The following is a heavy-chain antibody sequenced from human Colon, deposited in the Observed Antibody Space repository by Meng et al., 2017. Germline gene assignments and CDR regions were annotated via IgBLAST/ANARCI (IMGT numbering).Heavy chain of an antibody. CDR2: ISGSGVST. D-gene: IGHD3-22*01. Sequence: GGSLRLSCAASGFTFNSHAMSWVRQAPGKGLEWVSAISGSGVSTYYAGSVKGRFTISRDNARNTLYLQMNNLRAEDTALYYCAKALDSSGYSYERCADYWGQGTLVTFSS. V-gene: IGHV3-23*01. CDR1: GFTFNSHA. J-gene: IGHJ4*02. CDR3: AKALDSSGYSYERCADY.